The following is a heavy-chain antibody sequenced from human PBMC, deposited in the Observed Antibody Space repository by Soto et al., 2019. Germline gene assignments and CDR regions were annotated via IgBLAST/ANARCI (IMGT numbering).Heavy chain of an antibody. CDR2: IYYSGST. V-gene: IGHV4-31*01. Sequence: QVQLQESGPGLVKPSQTLSLTCTVSGGSISSGGYYWSWIRQHPGKGLEWIGYIYYSGSTYYNPSLTSLVTRSVDTSKNPFSLKLSSVPAADTAVYYCARELRFGEDYYGMDVWGQGTMVTVSS. J-gene: IGHJ6*02. CDR1: GGSISSGGYY. D-gene: IGHD3-10*01. CDR3: ARELRFGEDYYGMDV.